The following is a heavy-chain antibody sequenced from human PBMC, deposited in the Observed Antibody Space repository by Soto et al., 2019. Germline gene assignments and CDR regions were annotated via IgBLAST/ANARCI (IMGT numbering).Heavy chain of an antibody. CDR2: IYYSGST. D-gene: IGHD5-12*01. J-gene: IGHJ4*02. CDR1: RASIIGYY. Sequence: QVQLQESGPGLVKPSETLSLTCSVSRASIIGYYWSWIRQPPGKGLEWIGFIYYSGSTNYNPSLKSRVTMSVDTSKNQFSLKLSSVTAADTAVYYCTRDHGYNGGYFDSWGQGTLVTVSS. CDR3: TRDHGYNGGYFDS. V-gene: IGHV4-59*01.